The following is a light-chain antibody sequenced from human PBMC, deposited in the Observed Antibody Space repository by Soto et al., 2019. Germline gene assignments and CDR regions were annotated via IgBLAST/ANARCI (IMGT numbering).Light chain of an antibody. CDR1: QSINKY. V-gene: IGKV1-39*01. J-gene: IGKJ4*01. CDR3: QQANSFPLT. Sequence: DIQMTQSPSSLSASVGDRVTITCRASQSINKYINWYQQKPGKAPKLLINAASSLQSGVPSRFSGSGSGTDFTLTISSLQPEDFATYYCQQANSFPLTFGGGTKVDIK. CDR2: AAS.